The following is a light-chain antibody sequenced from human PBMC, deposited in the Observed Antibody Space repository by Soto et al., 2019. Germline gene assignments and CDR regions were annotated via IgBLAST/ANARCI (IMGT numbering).Light chain of an antibody. Sequence: NFMLTQPHSVSESPGKTVTISCTRSSGSIASNYVQWYQQRPGSAPTPVIYEDNERPSGVPDRFSGSIDSSSNSASLTISGLKTDDEADYYCQSYHSGNVVFGGGTKVPS. J-gene: IGLJ2*01. CDR2: EDN. V-gene: IGLV6-57*04. CDR1: SGSIASNY. CDR3: QSYHSGNVV.